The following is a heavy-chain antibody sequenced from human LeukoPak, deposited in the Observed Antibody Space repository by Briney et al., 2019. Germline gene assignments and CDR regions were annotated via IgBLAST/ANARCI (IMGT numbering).Heavy chain of an antibody. Sequence: SETLSLTCAVYGGSFSGYYWSWIRQPPGRGLEWIGTIHYSGSTFYKPPLKSRLTVSADTSRNQFYMKLSSVTAADTAVYYCARASGVLPSFEWANWFDTWGQGSLVTVSS. V-gene: IGHV4-34*01. J-gene: IGHJ5*02. D-gene: IGHD3-9*01. CDR3: ARASGVLPSFEWANWFDT. CDR2: IHYSGST. CDR1: GGSFSGYY.